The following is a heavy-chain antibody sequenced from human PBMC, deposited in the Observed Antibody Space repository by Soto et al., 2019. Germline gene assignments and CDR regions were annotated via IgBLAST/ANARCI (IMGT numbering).Heavy chain of an antibody. J-gene: IGHJ5*02. CDR1: GGSISSSNW. CDR2: IYHSGST. Sequence: SETLSLTCAVSGGSISSSNWWSWVRQPPGKGLEWIGEIYHSGSTNYNPSLKSRVTISVDKSKNQFSLKLSSVTAADTAVYYCARGERDVVVEYWFDPWGQGNLVTVSS. V-gene: IGHV4-4*02. D-gene: IGHD2-2*01. CDR3: ARGERDVVVEYWFDP.